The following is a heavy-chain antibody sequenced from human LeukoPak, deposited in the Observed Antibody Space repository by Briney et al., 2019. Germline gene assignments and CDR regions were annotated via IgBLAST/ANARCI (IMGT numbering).Heavy chain of an antibody. CDR1: GGSISSYY. V-gene: IGHV4-59*01. J-gene: IGHJ5*02. Sequence: SETLSLTCTVSGGSISSYYWSWIRQAPGKGLEWIGYIYYSGSTNYNPSLKSQVTISVDTSKNQFSQKLRSVTAADTGVYYWARDKGDYGDYYWLDPWGQGTLVTVSS. CDR3: ARDKGDYGDYYWLDP. CDR2: IYYSGST. D-gene: IGHD4-17*01.